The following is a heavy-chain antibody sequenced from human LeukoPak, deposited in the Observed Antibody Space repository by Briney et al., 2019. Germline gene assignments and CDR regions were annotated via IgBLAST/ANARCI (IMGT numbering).Heavy chain of an antibody. CDR3: AKDLAMIVVAAAHYFDY. J-gene: IGHJ4*02. D-gene: IGHD3-22*01. CDR1: GFTFSSYG. Sequence: GGSLRLSCAASGFTFSSYGMHWVRQAPGKGLEWVAVIWYDGSNKYYADSVKGRFTISRDNSKNTLYLQMNSLRAEDTAVYYCAKDLAMIVVAAAHYFDYWGQGTLVTVSS. CDR2: IWYDGSNK. V-gene: IGHV3-33*06.